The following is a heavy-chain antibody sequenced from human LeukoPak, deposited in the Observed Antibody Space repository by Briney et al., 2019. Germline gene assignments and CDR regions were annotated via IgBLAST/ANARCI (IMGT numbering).Heavy chain of an antibody. V-gene: IGHV3-15*07. CDR3: TTEASGSGWAF. CDR1: GCTFSTAP. J-gene: IGHJ4*02. Sequence: VGSLRLSCAASGCTFSTAPMNWVRQAPGKGREWVGRIKSKADGGTADYAEPGKGRFTISRDDSQNMWYLQMNRPRTDDTAVYYCTTEASGSGWAFWGQGTLVPGSS. D-gene: IGHD6-19*01. CDR2: IKSKADGGTA.